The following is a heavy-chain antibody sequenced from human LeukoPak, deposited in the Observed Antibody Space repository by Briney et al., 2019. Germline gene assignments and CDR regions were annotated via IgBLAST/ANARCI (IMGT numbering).Heavy chain of an antibody. CDR2: ISAYNGNT. D-gene: IGHD1-26*01. J-gene: IGHJ4*02. CDR1: GYTFTSYG. CDR3: ARDRRSGIFDY. Sequence: ASVKVSCKASGYTFTSYGISWVRQAPGQGLEWMGWISAYNGNTNYAQKLQGRVTITTDTSTSTAYMELRSLRSGDTAVYYCARDRRSGIFDYWGQGTLVTVSS. V-gene: IGHV1-18*01.